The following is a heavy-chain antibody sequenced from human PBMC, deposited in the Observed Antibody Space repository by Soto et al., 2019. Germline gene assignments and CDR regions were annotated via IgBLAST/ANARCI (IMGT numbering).Heavy chain of an antibody. D-gene: IGHD3-3*01. J-gene: IGHJ4*02. CDR3: TTDSITIFGVVIIPGVSDY. CDR2: IKSKTDGGTT. Sequence: PGGSLRLSCAASGFTFSNAWMSWVRQAPGKGLEWVGRIKSKTDGGTTDYAAPVKGRFTISRDDSKNTLYLQMNSLKTEDTAVYYCTTDSITIFGVVIIPGVSDYWGQGTLVTVSS. CDR1: GFTFSNAW. V-gene: IGHV3-15*01.